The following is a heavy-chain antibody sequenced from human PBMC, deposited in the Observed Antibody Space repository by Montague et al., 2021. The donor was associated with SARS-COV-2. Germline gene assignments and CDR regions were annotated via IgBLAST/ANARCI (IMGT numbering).Heavy chain of an antibody. CDR1: GGSISSSNYY. CDR3: ARDLRRGFAP. D-gene: IGHD3-10*01. V-gene: IGHV4-39*07. J-gene: IGHJ5*02. CDR2: IYYSGST. Sequence: SETLSLTCTVSGGSISSSNYYWGWIRQPPGKGLEWIGSIYYSGSTYYNPSLKSRVTISVDTSKNQFSLKLSSVTAADTAVYYCARDLRRGFAPWGQGTLVTVSS.